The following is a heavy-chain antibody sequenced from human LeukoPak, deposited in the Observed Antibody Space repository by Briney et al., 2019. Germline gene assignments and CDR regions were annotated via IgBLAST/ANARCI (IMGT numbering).Heavy chain of an antibody. CDR1: GFTLSSYA. J-gene: IGHJ6*02. V-gene: IGHV3-23*01. Sequence: GGSLRLSCAASGFTLSSYAMSWVRQAPGKGLEWVSAISGSGGSTYYADSVKGRFTISRDNSKNTLYLQMNSLRAEDTAVYYCAKARDTGDYYYGMDVWGQGTTVTVSS. CDR3: AKARDTGDYYYGMDV. D-gene: IGHD5-18*01. CDR2: ISGSGGST.